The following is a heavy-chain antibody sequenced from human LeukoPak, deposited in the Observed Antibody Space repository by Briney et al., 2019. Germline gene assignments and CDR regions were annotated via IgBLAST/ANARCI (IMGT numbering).Heavy chain of an antibody. D-gene: IGHD2-2*01. CDR2: IYSGGST. CDR1: GFTVSSSY. CDR3: ARNGYCSSTSCSSFDY. J-gene: IGHJ4*02. V-gene: IGHV3-53*01. Sequence: GGSLRLSCAASGFTVSSSYMSWVRQAPGKGLEWVSVIYSGGSTYYADSVKGRFTISRDNSKNTLYLQMNSLRAEDTAVYYCARNGYCSSTSCSSFDYWGQATLVTVSS.